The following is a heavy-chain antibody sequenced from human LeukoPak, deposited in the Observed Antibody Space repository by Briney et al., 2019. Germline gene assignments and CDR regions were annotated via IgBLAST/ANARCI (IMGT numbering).Heavy chain of an antibody. CDR3: AKHFDYGGLPLSAFDY. CDR1: GFTFSSYA. V-gene: IGHV3-23*01. J-gene: IGHJ4*02. CDR2: ISGSGGST. Sequence: GGSLRLSCAASGFTFSSYAMSWVRQAPGKGLEWVSSISGSGGSTYYADSVKGRLTISRDNSKNTLYLQMNSLKTEDTAVFYCAKHFDYGGLPLSAFDYWGQGTLVTVSS. D-gene: IGHD4-23*01.